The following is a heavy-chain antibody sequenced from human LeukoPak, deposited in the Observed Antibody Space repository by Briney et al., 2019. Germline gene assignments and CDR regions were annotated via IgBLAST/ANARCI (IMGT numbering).Heavy chain of an antibody. Sequence: GASVTLSFTASGYTFTIYDINWVRQAPGQGLEWMGWMNPNSGNTAYAQKFQGRVTMTTNTSISTAYMELSSLRSEDTAVYYCARREYGSGSYHLVYWGQGTLVTVSS. D-gene: IGHD3-10*01. V-gene: IGHV1-8*01. CDR3: ARREYGSGSYHLVY. J-gene: IGHJ4*02. CDR1: GYTFTIYD. CDR2: MNPNSGNT.